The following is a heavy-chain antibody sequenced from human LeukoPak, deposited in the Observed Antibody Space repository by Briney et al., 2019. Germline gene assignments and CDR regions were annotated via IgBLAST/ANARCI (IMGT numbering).Heavy chain of an antibody. CDR3: ARASVAGTQNAFDL. V-gene: IGHV4-31*03. CDR2: ISYSGSS. D-gene: IGHD6-19*01. J-gene: IGHJ3*01. CDR1: GGSISSGGYY. Sequence: PSQTLSLTCTVSGGSISSGGYYWSWIRQHPGTGLEWIGYISYSGSSYYNPSLKSRLSISLDTSKNQFSLSLSSVTAADTAVFYCARASVAGTQNAFDLWGQGTMVTVSS.